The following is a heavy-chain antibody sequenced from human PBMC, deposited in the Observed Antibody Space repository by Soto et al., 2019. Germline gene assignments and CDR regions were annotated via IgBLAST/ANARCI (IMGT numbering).Heavy chain of an antibody. J-gene: IGHJ4*02. CDR1: GFTFSSYA. CDR2: ISASGAST. V-gene: IGHV3-23*01. Sequence: EVQLLESGGSWVQPGGSLRLSCAASGFTFSSYAMTWVRQAPGKGLEWVSAISASGASTYYADSVKGRFTISRDNSKNTLYLQVNSLRAEDTVVYYCAKDPTRPIDYWGQGTLVTVSS. CDR3: AKDPTRPIDY.